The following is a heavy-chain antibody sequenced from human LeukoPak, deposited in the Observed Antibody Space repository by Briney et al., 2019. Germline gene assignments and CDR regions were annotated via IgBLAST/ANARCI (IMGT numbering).Heavy chain of an antibody. Sequence: GGSLRLSCAVSGFTFSSDWMSWVRQAPGKGLEWVANIRKDGNEKYYVDSVKGRFTISRDNAKNLLYLQMNSLRVDDTAVYYCAREPSISVAGAGDYWGQGTLVTVSS. J-gene: IGHJ4*02. V-gene: IGHV3-7*01. CDR1: GFTFSSDW. CDR2: IRKDGNEK. CDR3: AREPSISVAGAGDY. D-gene: IGHD6-19*01.